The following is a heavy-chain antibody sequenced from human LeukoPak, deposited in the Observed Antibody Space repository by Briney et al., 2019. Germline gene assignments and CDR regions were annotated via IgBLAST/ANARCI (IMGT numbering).Heavy chain of an antibody. V-gene: IGHV3-23*01. CDR3: AKEEDYDSSGCIDY. J-gene: IGHJ4*02. D-gene: IGHD3-22*01. CDR1: GFTFSNYA. CDR2: ISGSGGST. Sequence: GGSLRLSCAASGFTFSNYAMSWVRQAPGKGLEWVSAISGSGGSTYYADSVKGRFTISRDNSKNTLYLQMNSLRAEDTAVYYCAKEEDYDSSGCIDYWGQGTLVTVSS.